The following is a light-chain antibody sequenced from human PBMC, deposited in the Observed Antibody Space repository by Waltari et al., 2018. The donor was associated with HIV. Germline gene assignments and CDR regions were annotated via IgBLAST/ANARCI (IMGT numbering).Light chain of an antibody. CDR2: RDS. CDR1: NMGFES. J-gene: IGLJ2*01. V-gene: IGLV3-9*01. Sequence: SYELTQPLSVSVPLGQTANITCGGTNMGFESVHWYQQKPGQAPMLVIYRDSNRPSGIPELFSGSNSENTATLTISRAQAGDEADYYCQVWDSSTVVFGGGTKLTVL. CDR3: QVWDSSTVV.